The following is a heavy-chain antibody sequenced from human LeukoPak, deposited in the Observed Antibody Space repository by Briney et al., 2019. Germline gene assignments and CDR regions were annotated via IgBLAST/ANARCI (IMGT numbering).Heavy chain of an antibody. CDR2: ISSSSYI. CDR1: GFTFSSYS. Sequence: GGSLRLSCAASGFTFSSYSMNWVRQAPGKGLEWVSSISSSSYIYYADSVKDRFTISRDNAKNSLYLQMNSLRAEDTAVYYCARDATGSGSYRSWFDPWGQGTLVTVSS. V-gene: IGHV3-21*01. CDR3: ARDATGSGSYRSWFDP. D-gene: IGHD3-10*01. J-gene: IGHJ5*02.